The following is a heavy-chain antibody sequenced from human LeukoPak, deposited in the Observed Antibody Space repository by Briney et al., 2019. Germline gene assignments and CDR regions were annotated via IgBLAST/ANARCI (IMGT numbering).Heavy chain of an antibody. V-gene: IGHV1-69*01. CDR3: ARDRVQLWLSGNFDY. CDR1: GGTFSSYA. Sequence: SVKVSCRASGGTFSSYAISWVRQAPGQGLEWMGGIIPIFGTANYAQKFQGRVTVTADESTSTAYMELSSLRSEDTAVYYCARDRVQLWLSGNFDYWGQGTLVTVSS. J-gene: IGHJ4*02. CDR2: IIPIFGTA. D-gene: IGHD5-18*01.